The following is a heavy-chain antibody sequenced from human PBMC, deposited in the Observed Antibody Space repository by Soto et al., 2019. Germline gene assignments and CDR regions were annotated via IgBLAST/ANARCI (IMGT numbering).Heavy chain of an antibody. V-gene: IGHV1-69*13. CDR3: ARDRRITMVRGVINDAFDI. J-gene: IGHJ3*02. CDR2: IIPIFGTA. Sequence: ASVKVSCKASGGTFSSYAISWVRQAPGQGLEWMGGIIPIFGTANYAQKFQGRVTITADESTSTAYMELSSLRSEDTAVYYCARDRRITMVRGVINDAFDIWGQGTMVTVSS. D-gene: IGHD3-10*01. CDR1: GGTFSSYA.